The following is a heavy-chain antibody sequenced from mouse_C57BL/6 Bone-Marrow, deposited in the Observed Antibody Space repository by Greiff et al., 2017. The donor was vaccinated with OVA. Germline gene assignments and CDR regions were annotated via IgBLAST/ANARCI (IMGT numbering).Heavy chain of an antibody. J-gene: IGHJ4*01. CDR2: IFPGSGST. D-gene: IGHD2-5*01. CDR1: GYTFTDYY. V-gene: IGHV1-75*01. Sequence: QVQLQQSGPELVKPGASVKISCKASGYTFTDYYINWVKQRPGQGLEWIGWIFPGSGSTYYNEKFKGKATLTVDKSSSTAYMLLSSLTSEDSAVYSCARGVYSNYFYYYAMDYWGQGTSVTVSS. CDR3: ARGVYSNYFYYYAMDY.